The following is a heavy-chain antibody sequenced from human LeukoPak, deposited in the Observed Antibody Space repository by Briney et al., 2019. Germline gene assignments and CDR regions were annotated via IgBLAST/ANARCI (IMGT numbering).Heavy chain of an antibody. D-gene: IGHD3-9*01. J-gene: IGHJ3*02. V-gene: IGHV4-59*01. Sequence: SETLSLTCTVSGVSISTYCWSWIRQPPGKGLEFIGYIHYSGSTNYNPSLKSRVTISVDTSKNQFSLKLSSVTAADTAVYYCARGSTLYYDILTGYYTPGPFDIWGQGTMFTVSS. CDR1: GVSISTYC. CDR2: IHYSGST. CDR3: ARGSTLYYDILTGYYTPGPFDI.